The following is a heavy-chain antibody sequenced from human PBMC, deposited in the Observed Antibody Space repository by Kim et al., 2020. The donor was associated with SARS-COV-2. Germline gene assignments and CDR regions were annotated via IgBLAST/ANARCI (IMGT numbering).Heavy chain of an antibody. V-gene: IGHV1-2*02. CDR2: T. CDR3: ALSGWQPGTDY. J-gene: IGHJ4*02. Sequence: THYAQKFQGRVTMTRDTSISTAYMELSRLRSDDTAVYYCALSGWQPGTDYWGQGTLVSVSS. D-gene: IGHD6-19*01.